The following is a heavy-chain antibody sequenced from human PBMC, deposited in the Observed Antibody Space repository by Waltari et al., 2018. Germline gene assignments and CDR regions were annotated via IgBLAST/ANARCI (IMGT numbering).Heavy chain of an antibody. CDR2: IYYSGST. CDR1: GGSISSYY. J-gene: IGHJ4*02. Sequence: QVQLQESGPGLVKPSETLSLTCTVSGGSISSYYWSWIRQPPGKGLEWIGYIYYSGSTNYNPSLKSRVTISVDTSKNQFSLKLSSVTAADTAVYYCAREGRWELPDYWGQGTLVTVSS. CDR3: AREGRWELPDY. V-gene: IGHV4-59*01. D-gene: IGHD2-15*01.